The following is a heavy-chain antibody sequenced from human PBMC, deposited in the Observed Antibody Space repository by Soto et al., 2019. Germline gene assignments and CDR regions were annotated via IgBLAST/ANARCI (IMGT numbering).Heavy chain of an antibody. Sequence: QVQLVQSEAEVKKPGSSVKVSCKASEGTFSSYTISWLRQAPGQGLEWMGRIIPILGIANYAQKFQGRVTITADKPTGAAYLALSKLRSDDPAVYYSARRGEYCSSTDRRSTNYCCRDVCVKGSKVTVSS. CDR3: ARRGEYCSSTDRRSTNYCCRDV. J-gene: IGHJ6*03. CDR2: IIPILGIA. CDR1: EGTFSSYT. V-gene: IGHV1-69*02. D-gene: IGHD2-2*01.